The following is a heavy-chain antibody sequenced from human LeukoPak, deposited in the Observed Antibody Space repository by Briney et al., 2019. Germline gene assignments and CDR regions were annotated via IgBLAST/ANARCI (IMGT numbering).Heavy chain of an antibody. Sequence: GSLRLSCAASGFTVSSNYMSWVRQAPGKGLEWVSIIYSGGSTFYADSAKGRFTISRDNSKNTLYLQMNSLRAEDTAVYYCARGGSYLSAFDIWGQGTMVTVSS. V-gene: IGHV3-53*01. D-gene: IGHD1-26*01. CDR1: GFTVSSNY. CDR2: IYSGGST. CDR3: ARGGSYLSAFDI. J-gene: IGHJ3*02.